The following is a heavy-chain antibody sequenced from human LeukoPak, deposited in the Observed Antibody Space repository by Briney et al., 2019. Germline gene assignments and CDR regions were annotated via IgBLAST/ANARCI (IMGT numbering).Heavy chain of an antibody. Sequence: GESLKISCKGSGYSFTSYWIGWVRQMPGKGLEWMGIIYPGDSDTGYSPSFQGQVTISADKSISTANLQWSSLKASDTAMYYCARDLDIVATPSHGGDWFDPWGQGTPVTVSS. J-gene: IGHJ5*02. CDR2: IYPGDSDT. CDR3: ARDLDIVATPSHGGDWFDP. CDR1: GYSFTSYW. V-gene: IGHV5-51*01. D-gene: IGHD5-12*01.